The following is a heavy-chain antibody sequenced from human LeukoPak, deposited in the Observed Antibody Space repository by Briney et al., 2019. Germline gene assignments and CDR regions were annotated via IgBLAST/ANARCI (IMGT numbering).Heavy chain of an antibody. D-gene: IGHD6-13*01. CDR2: ISGGSSAI. CDR1: GFTFSNYA. CDR3: ARDAPDLPGYSSSWYTGNYNWFDP. V-gene: IGHV3-23*01. J-gene: IGHJ5*02. Sequence: GGSLRLSCAASGFTFSNYAMSWVRQVPGKRLEWVSAISGGSSAIYYADYVKGRFTISRDNSKNTLYLQMNSLRAEDTAVYYCARDAPDLPGYSSSWYTGNYNWFDPWGQGTLVTVSS.